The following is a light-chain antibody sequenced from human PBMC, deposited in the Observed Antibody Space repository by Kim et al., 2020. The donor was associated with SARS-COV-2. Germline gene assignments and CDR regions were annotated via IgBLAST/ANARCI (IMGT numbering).Light chain of an antibody. CDR2: DAT. J-gene: IGKJ5*01. V-gene: IGKV1-39*01. CDR3: QHSFDVPIT. Sequence: DIQVTQSPSYLSASVGGRVTIACRASQNIGKFLNWYQQKPGEAPRLLSHDATTLQSGVSPRFSGSGFGTDFTLTITSLQSEDVATYFCQHSFDVPITFGQGTRLEIK. CDR1: QNIGKF.